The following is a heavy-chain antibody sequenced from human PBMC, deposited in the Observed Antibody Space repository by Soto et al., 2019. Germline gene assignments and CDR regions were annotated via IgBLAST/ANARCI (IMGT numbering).Heavy chain of an antibody. CDR3: ARMYNSGFYRPEGDYFFYGMDV. D-gene: IGHD6-19*01. CDR2: FYYSGNT. Sequence: SETLSLTCTVSGDSISDYYWSWIRQPAGKGLEWIGRFYYSGNTKSNPSLKSRVTMSADTSKNQFSLSLRSVTAADSAMYYCARMYNSGFYRPEGDYFFYGMDVWGQGTTVTVSS. V-gene: IGHV4-4*07. J-gene: IGHJ6*02. CDR1: GDSISDYY.